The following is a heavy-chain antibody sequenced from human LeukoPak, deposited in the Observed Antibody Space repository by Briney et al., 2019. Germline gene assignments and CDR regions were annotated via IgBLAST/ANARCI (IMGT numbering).Heavy chain of an antibody. D-gene: IGHD1-1*01. CDR1: GFTFSSYA. V-gene: IGHV3-30-3*01. J-gene: IGHJ4*02. Sequence: GGSLRLSCAASGFTFSSYAMHWVRQAPGKGLEWVAVISYDGSNKYYADSVKGRFTISRDNSKNTLYLQMNSLRAEDTAVYYCARVPTATWNDVGIDYWGQGTLVTVSS. CDR2: ISYDGSNK. CDR3: ARVPTATWNDVGIDY.